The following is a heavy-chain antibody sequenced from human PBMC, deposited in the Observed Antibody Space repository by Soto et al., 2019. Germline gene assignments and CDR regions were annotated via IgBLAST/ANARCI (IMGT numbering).Heavy chain of an antibody. Sequence: QVHLQESGPGLVKLSETLSLTCTVSGGAISTYYWTWIRQPAGKGLEWIGRIYSSGSTKYNPSLQSRVTMSLDTSNNQFSLRLTSVTAADTAVYYCARGQRFSDWFDPWGQGTLVTVSS. D-gene: IGHD3-3*01. CDR2: IYSSGST. CDR3: ARGQRFSDWFDP. J-gene: IGHJ5*02. CDR1: GGAISTYY. V-gene: IGHV4-4*07.